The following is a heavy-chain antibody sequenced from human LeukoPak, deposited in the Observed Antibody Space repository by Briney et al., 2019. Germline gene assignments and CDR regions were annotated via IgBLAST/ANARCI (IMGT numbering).Heavy chain of an antibody. CDR3: ARDPRRYCSGGSCDTGLDY. J-gene: IGHJ4*02. Sequence: GGSLRLSCAASGFTFSDYYMSWSRQAPGKGLEWVSYISSSGSTIYYADSVKGRFTISRDNAKNSLYLQMNSLRAEDTAVYYCARDPRRYCSGGSCDTGLDYWGQGTLVTVSS. V-gene: IGHV3-11*01. CDR2: ISSSGSTI. CDR1: GFTFSDYY. D-gene: IGHD2-15*01.